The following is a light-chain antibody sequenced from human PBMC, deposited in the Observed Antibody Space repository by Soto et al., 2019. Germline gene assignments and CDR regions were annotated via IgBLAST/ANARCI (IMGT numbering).Light chain of an antibody. Sequence: IQLTQSPSSLSASVGDRVTITCRASQGIDNFLAWYQQKPGKAPKLLIYAASTLQSGVPSRFSGRGSGTDFTLPIRSLQPEDFATYYCQQLNSDPWTFGQGTKVEIK. CDR1: QGIDNF. CDR2: AAS. J-gene: IGKJ1*01. V-gene: IGKV1-9*01. CDR3: QQLNSDPWT.